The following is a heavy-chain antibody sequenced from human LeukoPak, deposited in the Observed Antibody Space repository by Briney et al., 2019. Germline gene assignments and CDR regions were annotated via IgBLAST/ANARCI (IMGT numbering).Heavy chain of an antibody. CDR1: GGSISRSRDY. D-gene: IGHD6-13*01. J-gene: IGHJ4*02. CDR2: IYYSGST. CDR3: ARVAAAGEYYFDY. Sequence: SETLSLTCTVSGGSISRSRDYWGWIRQPPGTGLEWIGSIYYSGSTYYNPSLKSRVTISVDTSKNQFSLKLSSVTAADTAVYYCARVAAAGEYYFDYWGQGTLVTVSS. V-gene: IGHV4-39*07.